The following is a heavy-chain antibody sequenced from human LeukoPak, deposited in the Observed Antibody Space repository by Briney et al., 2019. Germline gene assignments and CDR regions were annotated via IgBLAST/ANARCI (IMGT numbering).Heavy chain of an antibody. CDR1: GYSFTSYW. D-gene: IGHD3-10*01. V-gene: IGHV5-51*01. CDR2: IYPGDSDT. J-gene: IGHJ4*02. CDR3: ARQNLWFGESFDY. Sequence: GESLKISRKGSGYSFTSYWIGWVRQMPGKGLEWMGIIYPGDSDTRYSPSFQGQVTISADKSISTAYLQWSSLKASDTAMYYCARQNLWFGESFDYWGQGTLVTVSS.